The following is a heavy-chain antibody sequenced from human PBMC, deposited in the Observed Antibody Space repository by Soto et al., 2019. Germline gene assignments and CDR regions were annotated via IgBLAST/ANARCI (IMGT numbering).Heavy chain of an antibody. CDR2: IYSGGGT. V-gene: IGHV3-66*01. J-gene: IGHJ1*01. CDR3: ARDLVGATTAYFQH. CDR1: GFTVSSNY. Sequence: EVQLVESGGGLVQPGGSLRLSCAASGFTVSSNYMSWVRQAPGKGLEWVSVIYSGGGTYYADSVKGRFTISRDNSTTTLYLQMNSLRAEDTAVYYCARDLVGATTAYFQHWGQGTLVTVSS. D-gene: IGHD1-26*01.